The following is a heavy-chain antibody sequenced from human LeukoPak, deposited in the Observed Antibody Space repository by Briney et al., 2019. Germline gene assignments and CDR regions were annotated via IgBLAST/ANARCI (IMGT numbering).Heavy chain of an antibody. Sequence: GGSLRLSCAASGFIFSDYDKHWVRQPIGKGLEWVSAIGTADDTYYPGSVKGRFTISRDNAKNSLYLQMSSLRVDDSAVYYCARETVGTTLFDYWGQGTLVTVSS. V-gene: IGHV3-13*01. CDR1: GFIFSDYD. CDR3: ARETVGTTLFDY. CDR2: IGTADDT. D-gene: IGHD1-26*01. J-gene: IGHJ4*02.